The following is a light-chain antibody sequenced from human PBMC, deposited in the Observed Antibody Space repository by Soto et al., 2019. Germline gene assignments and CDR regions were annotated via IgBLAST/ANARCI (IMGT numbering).Light chain of an antibody. Sequence: QSVLTQPASLSGSPGQSITISCTGTNSDIGSYNLVSWYQQYPGKDPTLLIYEASKRPSGVSDRFSASKSGVTASLTISGLQAEDEADYYCCSFASDSPLVFGGGTK. V-gene: IGLV2-23*01. CDR1: NSDIGSYNL. CDR3: CSFASDSPLV. J-gene: IGLJ3*02. CDR2: EAS.